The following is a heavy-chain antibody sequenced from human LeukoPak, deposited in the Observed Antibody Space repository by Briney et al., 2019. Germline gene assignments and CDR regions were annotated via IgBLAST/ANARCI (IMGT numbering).Heavy chain of an antibody. CDR3: ASHLYYDFSTGYFH. CDR2: IYYSGST. CDR1: GGSISSGGYY. Sequence: SETLSLTCTVSGGSISSGGYYWSWIRQHPGKGLEWIGYIYYSGSTYYNPSLKSRVTISVDTSKNQFSLKLSSVTAADTAVYYCASHLYYDFSTGYFHWGQGTLVTVSS. J-gene: IGHJ4*02. D-gene: IGHD3-3*01. V-gene: IGHV4-31*03.